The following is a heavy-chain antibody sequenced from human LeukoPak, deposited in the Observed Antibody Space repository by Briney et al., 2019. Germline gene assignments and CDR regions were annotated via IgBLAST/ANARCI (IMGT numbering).Heavy chain of an antibody. J-gene: IGHJ4*02. CDR1: GFTFSSYG. V-gene: IGHV3-30*18. Sequence: PGGSLRLSCAASGFTFSSYGMHWVRQAPGKGLEWVAVISYDGSNKYYADSVKGRFTISRDNSKNTLYLQMNSLRAEDTAVYYCAKIGEGDYPSDYWGQGTLVTVSS. CDR2: ISYDGSNK. CDR3: AKIGEGDYPSDY. D-gene: IGHD4-17*01.